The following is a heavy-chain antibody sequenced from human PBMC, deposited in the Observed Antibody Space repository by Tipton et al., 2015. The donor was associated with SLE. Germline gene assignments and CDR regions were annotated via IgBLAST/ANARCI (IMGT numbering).Heavy chain of an antibody. CDR2: SSDTGSLV. CDR3: ARDTDP. J-gene: IGHJ5*02. Sequence: GSLRLSCSASGFTFSNHEMNWVRQAPGKGLEWVSYSSDTGSLVSYADSVKGRFAISRDNAKNSLYLQMNSLRAEDTAVYYCARDTDPWGQGTLVTVSS. V-gene: IGHV3-48*03. CDR1: GFTFSNHE.